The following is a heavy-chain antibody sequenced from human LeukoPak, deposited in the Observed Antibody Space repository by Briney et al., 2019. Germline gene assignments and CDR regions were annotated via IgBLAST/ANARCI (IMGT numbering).Heavy chain of an antibody. CDR2: ISAYNGNT. CDR1: GYTFTSYG. J-gene: IGHJ6*02. Sequence: GASVTVSCKASGYTFTSYGISWVRQAPGQGLEWMGWISAYNGNTNYAQKLQGRVTMTTDTSTSTAYMELRSLRSDDTAVYYCARGGPAYDYYYGMDVWGQGTTVTVSS. D-gene: IGHD2-2*01. CDR3: ARGGPAYDYYYGMDV. V-gene: IGHV1-18*01.